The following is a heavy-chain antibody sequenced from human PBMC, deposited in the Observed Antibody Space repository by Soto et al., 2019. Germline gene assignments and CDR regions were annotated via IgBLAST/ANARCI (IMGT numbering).Heavy chain of an antibody. Sequence: ASVKVSCKASGYTFTGYFIHWLRHAPGQGLEWMGRINPNSGATNYARKFQDRATMTRDTSINTAYMELSSLRSDDTAIYYCAKLPPTPDWFDPWGQGTLVTVSS. V-gene: IGHV1-2*06. D-gene: IGHD1-26*01. CDR1: GYTFTGYF. CDR3: AKLPPTPDWFDP. CDR2: INPNSGAT. J-gene: IGHJ5*02.